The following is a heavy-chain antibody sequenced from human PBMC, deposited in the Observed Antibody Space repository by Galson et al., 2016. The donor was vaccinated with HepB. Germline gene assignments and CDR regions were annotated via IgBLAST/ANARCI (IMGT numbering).Heavy chain of an antibody. CDR1: GESISSSNW. J-gene: IGHJ2*01. CDR2: IYHSGST. Sequence: SETLSLTCTISGESISSSNWWSWVRQSPGRGLEWIGEIYHSGSTKYNPSLKRRVIISVDKPNNQFSLRLNSVTAADTAVYYCTRDRDYAYFDLWGRGTLVTVSS. V-gene: IGHV4-4*02. D-gene: IGHD4-17*01. CDR3: TRDRDYAYFDL.